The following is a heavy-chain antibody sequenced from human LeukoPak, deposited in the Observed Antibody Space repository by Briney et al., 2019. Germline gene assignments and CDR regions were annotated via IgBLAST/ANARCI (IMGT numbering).Heavy chain of an antibody. CDR3: ARGVRFLEWYHXYYYMDX. CDR1: GGSISSYY. D-gene: IGHD3-3*01. CDR2: IYYSGST. J-gene: IGHJ6*03. V-gene: IGHV4-59*01. Sequence: SETLSLTCTVSGGSISSYYWSWIRQPPGKGLEWIGYIYYSGSTNYNPSLKSRVTISVDTSKNQFSLKLSSVTAADTAVYYCARGVRFLEWYHXYYYMDXWGKGTTVTVSS.